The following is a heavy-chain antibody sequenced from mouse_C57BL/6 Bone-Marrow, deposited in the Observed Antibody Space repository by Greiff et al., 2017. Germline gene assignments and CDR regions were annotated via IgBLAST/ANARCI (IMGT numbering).Heavy chain of an antibody. J-gene: IGHJ2*01. V-gene: IGHV1-54*01. CDR1: GYAFTNYL. Sequence: QVQLKQPGAELVRPGTSVKVSCKASGYAFTNYLIEWVKQRPGQGLEWIGVINTGSGGTNYNEKFKGKSTLTADKSSSTAYMQLSSLTSEDSAVYFCVVIYFDYWGQGTTLTVSS. CDR2: INTGSGGT. D-gene: IGHD2-2*01. CDR3: VVIYFDY.